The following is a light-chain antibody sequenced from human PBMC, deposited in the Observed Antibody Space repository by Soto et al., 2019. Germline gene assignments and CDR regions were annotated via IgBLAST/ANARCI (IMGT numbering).Light chain of an antibody. CDR1: QSVSKN. V-gene: IGKV3D-15*01. Sequence: EIVMTQSPATLSVSPGERATLSCSASQSVSKNLAWYQQKPGQAPRLLIFGASTRATGIPARFSGSGSGTDFTLSISSLQSEEFAVYYWQQYNNWPPLTFGGWNKLAIK. CDR3: QQYNNWPPLT. J-gene: IGKJ4*01. CDR2: GAS.